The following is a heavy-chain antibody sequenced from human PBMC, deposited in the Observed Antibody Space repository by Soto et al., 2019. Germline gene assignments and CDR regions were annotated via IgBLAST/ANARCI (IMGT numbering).Heavy chain of an antibody. Sequence: QVQLVESGGGVVQPGRSLRLSCAASGFTFSSYGMHWVRQAPGKGLEWVAVISYDGSNKYYADSVKGRFTIYRDNSKNTLYLQMNSLRAEDTAVYYCASSSSQLSYYYYMDVWGKGTTVTVSS. CDR1: GFTFSSYG. V-gene: IGHV3-30*03. CDR2: ISYDGSNK. J-gene: IGHJ6*03. D-gene: IGHD6-6*01. CDR3: ASSSSQLSYYYYMDV.